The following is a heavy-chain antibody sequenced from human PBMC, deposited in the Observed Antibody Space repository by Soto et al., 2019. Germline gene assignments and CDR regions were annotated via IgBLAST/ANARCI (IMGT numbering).Heavy chain of an antibody. CDR2: IIPLFGTA. D-gene: IGHD3-22*01. CDR3: AREFHDDSSADNYFY. J-gene: IGHJ4*02. CDR1: GGTFSSYA. Sequence: SVKVSCKASGGTFSSYAIDWVRQAPGQGLEWMGGIIPLFGTAKHAQKFQGRITITADESTRTAYMELRSLRSEDTAVYYCAREFHDDSSADNYFYWGQGTLVTVSS. V-gene: IGHV1-69*13.